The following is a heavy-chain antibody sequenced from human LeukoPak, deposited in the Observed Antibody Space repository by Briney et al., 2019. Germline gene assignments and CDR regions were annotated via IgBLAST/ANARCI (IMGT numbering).Heavy chain of an antibody. CDR2: VNNDGSST. V-gene: IGHV3-74*03. Sequence: PGGSLTLSCAASGFIFSNYWMHWVRQAPGKGLVWVSRVNNDGSSTTYADSVKGRFTISRDNAKNTLYLQMNSLRAEDTAVYYCAKGGLRVTDYWGQGTLVTVSS. D-gene: IGHD5/OR15-5a*01. J-gene: IGHJ4*02. CDR3: AKGGLRVTDY. CDR1: GFIFSNYW.